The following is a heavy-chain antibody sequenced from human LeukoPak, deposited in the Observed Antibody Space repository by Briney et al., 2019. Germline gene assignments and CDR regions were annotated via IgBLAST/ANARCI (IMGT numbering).Heavy chain of an antibody. V-gene: IGHV3-21*01. D-gene: IGHD3-22*01. CDR1: GFIFSSYS. CDR3: AGAGYDSSSYYYAGNPYYFDY. Sequence: GGSLRLSCAASGFIFSSYSMNWVRQAPGKGLEWVSSISSSSSYIYYADSVKGRFTISRDNAKKSLYLQMNSLRAEDTAVYYCAGAGYDSSSYYYAGNPYYFDYWGQGTRVTVSS. CDR2: ISSSSSYI. J-gene: IGHJ4*02.